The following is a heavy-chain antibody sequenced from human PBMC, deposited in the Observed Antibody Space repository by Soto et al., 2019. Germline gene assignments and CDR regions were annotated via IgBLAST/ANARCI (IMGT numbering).Heavy chain of an antibody. V-gene: IGHV4-39*01. J-gene: IGHJ4*02. D-gene: IGHD2-15*01. CDR2: IFFTGNI. CDR3: ASRQRSGGSCYNHGFDC. Sequence: PSETLSLTCTVSGASLSSISYYWGWIRRPPGKGLEWVGSIFFTGNIYYNPSLKSRVTISVDTSRNQFSLMVNSVTAADTAVYYCASRQRSGGSCYNHGFDCWGQGALVTVXS. CDR1: GASLSSISYY.